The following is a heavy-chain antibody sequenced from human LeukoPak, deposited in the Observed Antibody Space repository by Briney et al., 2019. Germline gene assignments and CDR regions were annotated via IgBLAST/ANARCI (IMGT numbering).Heavy chain of an antibody. CDR2: ISSSGRTI. J-gene: IGHJ5*02. V-gene: IGHV3-11*01. CDR3: PRDTLGIYP. D-gene: IGHD7-27*01. Sequence: VSYISSSGRTISYAASVKGRFTISRDNAKNSVYLQMNSLQAEDRALYYCPRDTLGIYPWGQGTLVTV.